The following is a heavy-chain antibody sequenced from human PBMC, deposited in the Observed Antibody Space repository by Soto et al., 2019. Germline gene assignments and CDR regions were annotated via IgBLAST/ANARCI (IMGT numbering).Heavy chain of an antibody. CDR3: AGGWIRGRHFDY. V-gene: IGHV2-5*01. CDR2: IYWNDDK. D-gene: IGHD3-10*01. Sequence: SGPTLVNPTQTLTLTCTLSGLSLSTRGAGVGWIRQPPGKALEWLALIYWNDDKRHNPSLKNSLTITKDTSGNQVVLTMTNMDSVDTATYYCAGGWIRGRHFDYWGQGIPVTVSS. CDR1: GLSLSTRGAG. J-gene: IGHJ4*02.